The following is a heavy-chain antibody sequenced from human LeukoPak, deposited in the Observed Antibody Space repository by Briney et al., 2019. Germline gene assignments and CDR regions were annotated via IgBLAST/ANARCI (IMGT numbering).Heavy chain of an antibody. J-gene: IGHJ4*02. CDR3: ASIAVAGTSDY. CDR1: GGSFSGDY. CDR2: INHSGST. V-gene: IGHV4-34*01. D-gene: IGHD6-19*01. Sequence: SETLSLTCAVYGGSFSGDYWSWIRQPPGKGLEWIGEINHSGSTNYNPSLKSRVTISVDTSKNQFSLKLSSVTAADTAVYYCASIAVAGTSDYWGQGTLVTVSS.